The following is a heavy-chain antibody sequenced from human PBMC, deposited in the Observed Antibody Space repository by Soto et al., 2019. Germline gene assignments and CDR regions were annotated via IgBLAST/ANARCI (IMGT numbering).Heavy chain of an antibody. D-gene: IGHD2-8*01. J-gene: IGHJ2*01. Sequence: LSLTCAIAGDSIGNFYWSWIRQPAGKGLEALVLRSASGRTNYSPSLQSRVTMSLDRSKNRFSLRLTSVSAPDTAVYFCARGMGRYFDLWGRSTLPTVSS. CDR3: ARGMGRYFDL. CDR2: RSASGRT. V-gene: IGHV4-4*07. CDR1: GDSIGNFY.